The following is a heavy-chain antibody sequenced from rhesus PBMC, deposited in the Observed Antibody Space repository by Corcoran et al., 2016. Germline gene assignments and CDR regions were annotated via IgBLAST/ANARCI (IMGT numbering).Heavy chain of an antibody. D-gene: IGHD1-26*01. Sequence: QVQLQESGPGLVRPSETLSLTCAVSGYSIISNYWTWIRQPPGKGLEWIGNVYGSSGSTYYNPSLKSRVTISKDTSKNQFSLNLSSVTAADTAIYYCAATYNWNYYDGLDSWGQGVVVTVSS. CDR2: VYGSSGST. V-gene: IGHV4S7*01. J-gene: IGHJ6*01. CDR1: GYSIISNY. CDR3: AATYNWNYYDGLDS.